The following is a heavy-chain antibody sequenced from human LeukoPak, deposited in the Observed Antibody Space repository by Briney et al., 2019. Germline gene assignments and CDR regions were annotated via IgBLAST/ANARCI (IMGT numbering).Heavy chain of an antibody. V-gene: IGHV4-39*07. CDR1: GGSISSSSYY. Sequence: SETLSLTYTVSGGSISSSSYYWGWIRQPPGKGLEWIGSIYYSGSTYYNPSLKSRVTISVDTSKNQFSLKLSSVTAADTAVYYCARSNYDFWSGYPRNWFDPWGQGTLVTVSS. J-gene: IGHJ5*02. CDR3: ARSNYDFWSGYPRNWFDP. CDR2: IYYSGST. D-gene: IGHD3-3*01.